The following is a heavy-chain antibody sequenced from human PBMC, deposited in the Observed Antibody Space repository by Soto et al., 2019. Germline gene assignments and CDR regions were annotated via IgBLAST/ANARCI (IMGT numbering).Heavy chain of an antibody. V-gene: IGHV4-59*01. CDR1: GGSISSYY. D-gene: IGHD6-19*01. CDR3: ARASEEQWFPSSFDY. J-gene: IGHJ4*01. Sequence: PSETLSLTCTVSGGSISSYYWSWIRQPPGKGLEWIGYIYYSGSTNYNPSLKSRVTISVDTSKNQFSLKLSSVTAADTAVYYCARASEEQWFPSSFDYWGKETWSPS. CDR2: IYYSGST.